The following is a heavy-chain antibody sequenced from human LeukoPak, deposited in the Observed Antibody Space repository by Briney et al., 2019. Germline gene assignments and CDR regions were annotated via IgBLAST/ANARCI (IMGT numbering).Heavy chain of an antibody. CDR2: INSDGSST. CDR1: GFTFSSYW. V-gene: IGHV3-74*01. CDR3: ARDGMIVATIWYYYYGMDV. D-gene: IGHD5-12*01. Sequence: GGSLTLSCAASGFTFSSYWMHWVRQAPGKGLVWVSRINSDGSSTSYADSVKGRFTISRDNAKNTLYLQMNSLRAEDTAVYYCARDGMIVATIWYYYYGMDVWGQGTTVTVSS. J-gene: IGHJ6*02.